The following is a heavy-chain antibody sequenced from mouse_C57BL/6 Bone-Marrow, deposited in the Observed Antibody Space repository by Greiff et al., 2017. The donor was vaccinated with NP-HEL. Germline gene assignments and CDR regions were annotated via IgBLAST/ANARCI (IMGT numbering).Heavy chain of an antibody. CDR2: ISYDGSN. CDR1: GYSITSGYY. Sequence: DVKLQEPGPGLVKPSQSLSLTCSVTGYSITSGYYWNWIRQFPGNKLEWMGYISYDGSNNYNPSLKNPISITRDTSKNQFFLKLKSVTTEDTATYYCARDSNDLLYAMDYWGQGTSVTVSS. J-gene: IGHJ4*01. V-gene: IGHV3-6*01. CDR3: ARDSNDLLYAMDY. D-gene: IGHD2-12*01.